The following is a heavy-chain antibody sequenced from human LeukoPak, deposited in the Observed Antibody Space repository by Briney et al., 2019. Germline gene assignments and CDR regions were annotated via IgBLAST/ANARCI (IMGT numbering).Heavy chain of an antibody. J-gene: IGHJ4*02. CDR1: GYSISSGYY. Sequence: SETLSLTCTVSGYSISSGYYWGWIRQPPGKGLEWIGSIYHSGSTYYNPSLKSRVTISADTSKNQFSLKLSSVTAADTAVYYCARASYGSGTYPFDYWGQGTLVTVSS. D-gene: IGHD3-10*01. CDR3: ARASYGSGTYPFDY. V-gene: IGHV4-38-2*02. CDR2: IYHSGST.